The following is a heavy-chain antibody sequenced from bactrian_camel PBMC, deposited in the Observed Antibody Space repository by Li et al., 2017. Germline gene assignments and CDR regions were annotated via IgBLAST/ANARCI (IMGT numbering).Heavy chain of an antibody. CDR2: DNGVGTT. V-gene: IGHV3S53*01. J-gene: IGHJ6*01. CDR3: AADVYSPMAWVRGDFAY. D-gene: IGHD1*01. Sequence: HVQLVESGGGSVQAGGSLRLSCAASGSIQRTNCMGWFRQAPGKERDWVATDNGVGTTYYGDSVKGRFAISRDNAKNTVYLQMNSLKPDDSAMYICAADVYSPMAWVRGDFAYWGQGTQVTVS. CDR1: GSIQRTNC.